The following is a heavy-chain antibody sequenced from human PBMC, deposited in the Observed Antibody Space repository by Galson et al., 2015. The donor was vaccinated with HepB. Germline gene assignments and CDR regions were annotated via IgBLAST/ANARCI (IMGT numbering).Heavy chain of an antibody. Sequence: CAISGDSVSSNSAAWNWIRQSPSRGLEWLGRTYYRSKWYNDYAVSVKSRITINPDTSKDQFSLQLNSVTPEDTAVYYCARTSDSHIEYSSPGNWFDPWGQGTLVTVSS. D-gene: IGHD6-6*01. J-gene: IGHJ5*02. V-gene: IGHV6-1*01. CDR3: ARTSDSHIEYSSPGNWFDP. CDR1: GDSVSSNSAA. CDR2: TYYRSKWYN.